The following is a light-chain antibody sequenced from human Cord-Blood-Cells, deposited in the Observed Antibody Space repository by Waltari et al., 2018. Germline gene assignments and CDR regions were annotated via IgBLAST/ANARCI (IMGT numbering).Light chain of an antibody. CDR1: QSIRSY. CDR2: AAS. V-gene: IGKV1-39*01. CDR3: QQSYSTPRT. Sequence: DIQMTKSPSSLSASVGDRVTITCRESQSIRSYLNWYQQQPGKAPKLLIYAASSLQRGLPSRFSGSGSGTDVTLTISSLQPEDFATYYCQQSYSTPRTFGQGTKVEIK. J-gene: IGKJ1*01.